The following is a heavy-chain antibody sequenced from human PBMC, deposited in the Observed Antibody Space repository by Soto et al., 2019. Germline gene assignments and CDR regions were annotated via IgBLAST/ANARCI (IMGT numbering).Heavy chain of an antibody. Sequence: PSVKVSCKASGYTFTGYYMHWVRQAPGQGLEWMGWINPNSGGTNYAQKFQGRVTMTRDTSISTAYMELSRLRSDDTAVYYCARGSGSGIAVAYYYYGMDVWGQGTTVTVSS. D-gene: IGHD3-10*01. CDR3: ARGSGSGIAVAYYYYGMDV. J-gene: IGHJ6*02. CDR2: INPNSGGT. CDR1: GYTFTGYY. V-gene: IGHV1-2*02.